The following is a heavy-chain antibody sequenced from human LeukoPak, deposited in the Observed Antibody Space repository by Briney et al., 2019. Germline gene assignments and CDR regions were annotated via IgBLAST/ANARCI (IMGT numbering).Heavy chain of an antibody. CDR3: AREDGIFDP. D-gene: IGHD5-24*01. CDR2: MNPNSGNT. Sequence: ASVKVSCKASGYTFTSYDINWVRQATGQGLEWMGWMNPNSGNTGYAQKFQGRVTMTTDTSTSTAYMELRSLRSDDTAVYYCAREDGIFDPWGQGTLVTVSS. V-gene: IGHV1-8*01. J-gene: IGHJ5*02. CDR1: GYTFTSYD.